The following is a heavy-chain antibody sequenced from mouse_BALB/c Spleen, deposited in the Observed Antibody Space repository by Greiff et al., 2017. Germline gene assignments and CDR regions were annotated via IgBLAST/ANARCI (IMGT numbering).Heavy chain of an antibody. CDR1: GFNIKDYY. D-gene: IGHD4-1*01. V-gene: IGHV14-4*02. CDR2: IDPENGDT. Sequence: EVQLQQSGAELVRSGASVKLSCTASGFNIKDYYMHWVKQRPEQGLEWIGWIDPENGDTEYAPKFQGKATMTADTSSNTAYLQLSSLTSEDTAVYYCNALANWDPFDYWGQGTTLTVSS. J-gene: IGHJ2*01. CDR3: NALANWDPFDY.